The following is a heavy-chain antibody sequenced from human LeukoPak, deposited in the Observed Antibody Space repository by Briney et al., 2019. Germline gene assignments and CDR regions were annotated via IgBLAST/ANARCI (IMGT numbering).Heavy chain of an antibody. Sequence: GGSLRLSCAASGFTFSSYAISWVRQAPGKGLEWVSAISGSGGSTYYADSVKGRFTISRDNSKNTLYLQMNSLRAEDTAVYYCATSPDPRYGSGSSPYWGQGTLVTVSS. CDR1: GFTFSSYA. V-gene: IGHV3-23*01. CDR2: ISGSGGST. J-gene: IGHJ4*02. CDR3: ATSPDPRYGSGSSPY. D-gene: IGHD3-10*01.